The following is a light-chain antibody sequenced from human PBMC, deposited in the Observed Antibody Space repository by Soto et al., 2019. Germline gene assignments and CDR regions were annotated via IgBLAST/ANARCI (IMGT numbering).Light chain of an antibody. V-gene: IGLV2-23*02. J-gene: IGLJ1*01. CDR2: EVS. CDR3: CSYAGSSTDV. CDR1: SSDVGSYNL. Sequence: QSALTQPASVSGSPGQSITISCTGTSSDVGSYNLVSWYQQHPGKAPKLMIYEVSKRPSGVSNRFSGSKSGNTASLTISGLQAEDEADYYCCSYAGSSTDVFGTGTKVTDL.